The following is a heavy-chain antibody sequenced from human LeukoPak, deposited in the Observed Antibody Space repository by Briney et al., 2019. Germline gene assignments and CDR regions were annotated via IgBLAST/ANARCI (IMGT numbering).Heavy chain of an antibody. CDR1: GFTFSSYS. Sequence: PGGSLRLSCAASGFTFSSYSMNWVRQAPGKGLEWVSSISSSSSYIYYADSVKGRFTISRDNAKNSLYLQMNSLRAEDTAVYYCAKERSGVVDYWGQGTLVTVSS. J-gene: IGHJ4*02. CDR3: AKERSGVVDY. D-gene: IGHD6-19*01. V-gene: IGHV3-21*01. CDR2: ISSSSSYI.